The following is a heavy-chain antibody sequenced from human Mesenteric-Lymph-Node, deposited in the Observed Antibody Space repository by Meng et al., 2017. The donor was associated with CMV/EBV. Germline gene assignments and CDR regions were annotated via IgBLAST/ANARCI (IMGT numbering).Heavy chain of an antibody. CDR3: ANPNWDQVRAGIAAAGR. D-gene: IGHD6-13*01. J-gene: IGHJ4*02. CDR2: INQDGSAK. Sequence: GESLKISCAASGFTFSAYWMTWVRQAPGKGLEWVADINQDGSAKNYVDSVKGRFTISRDNSENTVYLQMNSLRAEDTAVYYCANPNWDQVRAGIAAAGRWGQGTLVTVSS. V-gene: IGHV3-7*01. CDR1: GFTFSAYW.